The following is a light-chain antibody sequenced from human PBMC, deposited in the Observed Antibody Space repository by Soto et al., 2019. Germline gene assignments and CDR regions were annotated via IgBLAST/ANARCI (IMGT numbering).Light chain of an antibody. CDR1: QTIRRW. CDR2: DAS. Sequence: DLEMTQSPSTLSASVGDRVTITCRASQTIRRWLAWYQQRPGKAPKVLIYDASTLESGVPARFSGSGSETHFSLTISSLQPEDSATYYCQHYNSDPWTFGQGTKVEIK. V-gene: IGKV1-5*01. CDR3: QHYNSDPWT. J-gene: IGKJ1*01.